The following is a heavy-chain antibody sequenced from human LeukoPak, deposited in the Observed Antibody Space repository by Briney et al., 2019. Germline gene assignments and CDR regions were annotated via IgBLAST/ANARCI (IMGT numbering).Heavy chain of an antibody. V-gene: IGHV3-21*01. CDR3: ARVFDSCYYDSGKFDY. D-gene: IGHD3-22*01. Sequence: PGGSLRLSCEASGFIFSSYAMNWVRQAPGKGLEWVSSITTGGGDSFYAYSVKGRITISRDNAKNSLYLQMNSLRAEDTALYYCARVFDSCYYDSGKFDYWGLGTLVTVSS. CDR1: GFIFSSYA. CDR2: ITTGGGDS. J-gene: IGHJ4*02.